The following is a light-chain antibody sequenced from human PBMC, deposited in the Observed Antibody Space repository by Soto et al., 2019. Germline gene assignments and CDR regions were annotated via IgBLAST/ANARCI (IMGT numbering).Light chain of an antibody. J-gene: IGLJ1*01. CDR3: CSYAGSRTYL. CDR1: SGDVGSYNL. V-gene: IGLV2-23*01. CDR2: EGT. Sequence: QSALTQPASVSGSPGQSITISCTGTSGDVGSYNLVSWYQQQPGKAPKLLIYEGTQRPSGVSNRFSGSKSGNTASLTISGLQADDEADYYCCSYAGSRTYLFGTGTQLTVL.